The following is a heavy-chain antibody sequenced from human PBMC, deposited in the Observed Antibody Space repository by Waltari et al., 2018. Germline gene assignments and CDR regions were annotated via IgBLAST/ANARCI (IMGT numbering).Heavy chain of an antibody. CDR3: AGPPQRWRAPFPGVRDYMDV. CDR2: INQSRST. CDR1: GGSFSGYY. J-gene: IGHJ6*03. D-gene: IGHD2-21*01. Sequence: QVQLQQWGAGLLKPSETLSLTCAVYGGSFSGYYWSWIRQPPGKGLEWIGEINQSRSTNYNPSLKSRVTISVDTSKDQIYLKLSSVAAADTAVYYCAGPPQRWRAPFPGVRDYMDVWGKGTTVTVSS. V-gene: IGHV4-34*01.